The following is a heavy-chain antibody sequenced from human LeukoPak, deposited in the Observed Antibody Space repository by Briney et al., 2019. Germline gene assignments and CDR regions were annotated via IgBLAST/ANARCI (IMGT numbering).Heavy chain of an antibody. CDR3: SYCSGGSCYSEYFQH. CDR2: IIPIFGTA. D-gene: IGHD2-15*01. Sequence: SVKVSCEASGGTSSSYAISWVRQAPGRGLEWMGGIIPIFGTANYAQKFQGRVTITADESTSTAYMELSSLRSEDTAVYYCSYCSGGSCYSEYFQHWGQGTLVTASS. CDR1: GGTSSSYA. J-gene: IGHJ1*01. V-gene: IGHV1-69*13.